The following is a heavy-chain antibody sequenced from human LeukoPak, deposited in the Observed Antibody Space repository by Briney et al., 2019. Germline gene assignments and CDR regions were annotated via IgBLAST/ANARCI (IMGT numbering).Heavy chain of an antibody. CDR3: ARSSTITIFGVLNWLDP. CDR1: GGSIRSNY. J-gene: IGHJ5*02. D-gene: IGHD3-3*01. Sequence: SETLSLTCTVSGGSIRSNYWSWIRQSAGKGLEWIGRISTDGSASYNPSLKSRLTMSVDTSKNQFSLTLNSVTAADTAVYYCARSSTITIFGVLNWLDPWGQGTLVTVSS. CDR2: ISTDGSA. V-gene: IGHV4-4*07.